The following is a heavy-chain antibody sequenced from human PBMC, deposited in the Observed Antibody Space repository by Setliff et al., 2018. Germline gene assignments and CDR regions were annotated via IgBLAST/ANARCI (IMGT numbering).Heavy chain of an antibody. D-gene: IGHD3-22*01. CDR3: ARRPYDSSGYFNY. CDR2: INAGNGNT. J-gene: IGHJ4*02. V-gene: IGHV1-3*01. CDR1: GYIFTYYA. Sequence: GASVKVSCKASGYIFTYYAIHWVRRAPGQRLEWMGWINAGNGNTKYSQKFQGRVTITRDTSASTAYMELSSLTSEDTAVYYCARRPYDSSGYFNYWGQGTLVTVSS.